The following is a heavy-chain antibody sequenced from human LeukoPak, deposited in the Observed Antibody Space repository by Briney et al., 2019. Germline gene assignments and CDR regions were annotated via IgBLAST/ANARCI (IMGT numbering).Heavy chain of an antibody. Sequence: PGRSLRLSCAASGFTFNTYTMPWVRQAPGKGLEGVAFISYNGDNKSYPDSLKGRFSISRDSSKDTLYLQMNSLRPEDTAVYYCARDQLGGALNNWLDPWGQGALVTVSS. J-gene: IGHJ5*02. CDR1: GFTFNTYT. D-gene: IGHD5-24*01. V-gene: IGHV3-30-3*01. CDR2: ISYNGDNK. CDR3: ARDQLGGALNNWLDP.